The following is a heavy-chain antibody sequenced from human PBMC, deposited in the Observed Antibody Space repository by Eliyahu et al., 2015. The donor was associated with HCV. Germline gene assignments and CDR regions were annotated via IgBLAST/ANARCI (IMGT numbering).Heavy chain of an antibody. D-gene: IGHD3-22*01. V-gene: IGHV3-33*01. J-gene: IGHJ4*02. CDR1: GITFNNFG. Sequence: QVQLVESGGGVVQPGXXXXXSXKVSGITFNNFGMHXVRQAAGKGLEWVAVIWYDGSKKYYADSVKGRFTISRDDSKNTLYLQMKSVTAEDTAVYYCARGGDTDLLPYYWGRGTLVTVSS. CDR3: ARGGDTDLLPYY. CDR2: IWYDGSKK.